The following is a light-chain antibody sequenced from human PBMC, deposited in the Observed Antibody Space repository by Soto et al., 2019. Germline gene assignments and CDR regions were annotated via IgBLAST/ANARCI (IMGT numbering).Light chain of an antibody. Sequence: QSVLTQPASVSGSPGQSITISCTGTSSDVGGYNYVSWYQQEPGKAPKLMIYDVTYRPSGVSNRFSGSKSDNTASLTISGLQAEDEADYYCSSYTGSTSXVFGTGTKVTVL. V-gene: IGLV2-14*01. CDR1: SSDVGGYNY. CDR3: SSYTGSTSXV. J-gene: IGLJ1*01. CDR2: DVT.